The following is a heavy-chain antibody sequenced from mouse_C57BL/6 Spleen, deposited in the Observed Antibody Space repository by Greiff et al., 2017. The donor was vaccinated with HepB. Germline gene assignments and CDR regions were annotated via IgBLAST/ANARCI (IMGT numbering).Heavy chain of an antibody. Sequence: QVQLQQSGAELVMPGASVKLSCKASGYTFTSYWMHWVKQRPGQGLEWIGEIDPSDSYTNYNQKFKGKSTLTVDKSSSTAYMQLSSLTSEDSAVYYCARRHYGSSSYYYAMDYWGQGTSVTVSS. CDR1: GYTFTSYW. CDR3: ARRHYGSSSYYYAMDY. V-gene: IGHV1-69*01. J-gene: IGHJ4*01. CDR2: IDPSDSYT. D-gene: IGHD1-1*01.